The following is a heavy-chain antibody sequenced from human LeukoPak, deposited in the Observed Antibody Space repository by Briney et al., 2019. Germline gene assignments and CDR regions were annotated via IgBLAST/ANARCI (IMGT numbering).Heavy chain of an antibody. J-gene: IGHJ4*02. D-gene: IGHD3-3*01. V-gene: IGHV1-18*01. Sequence: ASVKVSCKASGYTFTNYGISWVRQAPGQGLEWMGWTSAYSGNTNYAQNLQGRVTMTTDTSTSTAYMELRSLRSDDTAVYYCARAPDDYDFWSGPFDYWGRGTLVTVSS. CDR3: ARAPDDYDFWSGPFDY. CDR1: GYTFTNYG. CDR2: TSAYSGNT.